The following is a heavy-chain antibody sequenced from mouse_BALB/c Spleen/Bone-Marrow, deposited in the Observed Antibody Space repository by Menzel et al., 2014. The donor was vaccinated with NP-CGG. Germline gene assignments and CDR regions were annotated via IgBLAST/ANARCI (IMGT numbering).Heavy chain of an antibody. D-gene: IGHD2-12*01. Sequence: EVKLVESGGGLVKLGGSLKLSCAASGFTFSSYYMSWVRQTPEKRLELVAAINSNGGSTYYPDTVKGRFIISRDNAKNTLYLQMSSLKSEDTALYYCARLGNDDAMDYWGQGTSVTVSS. J-gene: IGHJ4*01. CDR2: INSNGGST. CDR3: ARLGNDDAMDY. CDR1: GFTFSSYY. V-gene: IGHV5-6-2*01.